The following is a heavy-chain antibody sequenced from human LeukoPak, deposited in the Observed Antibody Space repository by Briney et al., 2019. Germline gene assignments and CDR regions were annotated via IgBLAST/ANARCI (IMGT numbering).Heavy chain of an antibody. CDR3: ARDRGSYSFDY. CDR1: GFTFSSYS. D-gene: IGHD1-26*01. Sequence: PGGSLRLSCAASGFTFSSYSMNWVRQAPGKGLEWVSSISSSSSHIYYADSVKGRFTISRDNAKNSPYLQMNSLRAEDTAVYYCARDRGSYSFDYWGQGTLVTVSS. CDR2: ISSSSSHI. J-gene: IGHJ4*02. V-gene: IGHV3-21*01.